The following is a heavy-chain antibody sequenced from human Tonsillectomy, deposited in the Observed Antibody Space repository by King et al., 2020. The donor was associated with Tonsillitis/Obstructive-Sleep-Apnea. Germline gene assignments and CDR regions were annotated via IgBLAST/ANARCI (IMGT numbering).Heavy chain of an antibody. J-gene: IGHJ4*02. V-gene: IGHV4-39*01. CDR1: GASISSSSNY. CDR3: VRHSSMDGELVDY. Sequence: QLQESGPGLVKPSETLSLTCSVSGASISSSSNYRGWIRQPPGKGLEWIGSIYYSESTYYNPSLQSRVTIFEDTSENQLSLKLTSVTAADTAVYYCVRHSSMDGELVDYWGQGILVTVSS. CDR2: IYYSEST. D-gene: IGHD4-17*01.